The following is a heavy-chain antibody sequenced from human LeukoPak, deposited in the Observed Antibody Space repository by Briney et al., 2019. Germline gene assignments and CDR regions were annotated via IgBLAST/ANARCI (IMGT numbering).Heavy chain of an antibody. CDR2: IYTSGST. V-gene: IGHV4-4*07. Sequence: SETLSLTCTVSGGSISSYYWSWIRQPAGKGLEWIGRIYTSGSTNYNPSLKSRVTMSVDTSKNQFSLKLSSVTAADMAVYYCARDMYYYDSSGYYPLHYYGMDVWGQGTTVTVSS. J-gene: IGHJ6*02. CDR1: GGSISSYY. CDR3: ARDMYYYDSSGYYPLHYYGMDV. D-gene: IGHD3-22*01.